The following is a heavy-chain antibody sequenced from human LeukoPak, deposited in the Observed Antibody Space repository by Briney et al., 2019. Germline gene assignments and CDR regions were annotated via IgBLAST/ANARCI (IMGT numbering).Heavy chain of an antibody. D-gene: IGHD3-22*01. CDR2: IYYSGST. CDR1: GGPISSYY. J-gene: IGHJ3*02. V-gene: IGHV4-59*01. CDR3: AAGPTYYYDSSGPEGAFDI. Sequence: SETLSLTCTVSGGPISSYYWSWIRQPPGKGLEWIGYIYYSGSTNYNPSLKSRVTISVDTSKNQFSLKLSSVTAADTAVYYCAAGPTYYYDSSGPEGAFDIWGQGTMVTVSS.